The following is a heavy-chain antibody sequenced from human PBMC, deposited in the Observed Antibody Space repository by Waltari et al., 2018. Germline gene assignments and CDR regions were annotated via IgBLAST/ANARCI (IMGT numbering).Heavy chain of an antibody. J-gene: IGHJ3*02. CDR2: IWYDGSNK. CDR1: GFTFSSYG. V-gene: IGHV3-33*06. CDR3: AKSPFGEYDAFDI. D-gene: IGHD3-10*01. Sequence: QVQLVESGGGVVQPGRSLRLSCAASGFTFSSYGMHWVRQAPGKGLEWVAVIWYDGSNKYYADSVKCLFTISRDNSKNTLYLQMNSLRAEDTAVYYCAKSPFGEYDAFDIWCQGTMVTVSS.